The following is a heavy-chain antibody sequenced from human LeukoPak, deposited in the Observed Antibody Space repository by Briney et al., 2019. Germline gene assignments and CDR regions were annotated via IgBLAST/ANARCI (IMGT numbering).Heavy chain of an antibody. CDR2: IPYDGSNK. D-gene: IGHD6-19*01. CDR3: AKADPSGWYAFDY. Sequence: PGRSLRLSCAASGFTFSSYDMHWVRQAPGKGLEWVAIIPYDGSNKYYADSVKGRFIISRDNSKNTLFLQMNGLRAEDTAVYYCAKADPSGWYAFDYWGQGTLVTVSS. V-gene: IGHV3-30*18. CDR1: GFTFSSYD. J-gene: IGHJ4*02.